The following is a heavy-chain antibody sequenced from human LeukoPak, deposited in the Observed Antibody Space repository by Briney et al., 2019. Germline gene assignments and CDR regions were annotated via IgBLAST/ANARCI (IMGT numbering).Heavy chain of an antibody. V-gene: IGHV3-48*03. CDR2: ISSSGSTI. J-gene: IGHJ6*03. CDR3: ARDFRDTSLVTYPYFMDV. D-gene: IGHD5-18*01. CDR1: GFTFSSYE. Sequence: GGSLRLSCAASGFTFSSYEMNWVRQAPGKGLEWVSYISSSGSTIYYADSVKGRFTISRDNAKNSLYLQMNSLRAEDTAVYYCARDFRDTSLVTYPYFMDVWGKGTTVTISS.